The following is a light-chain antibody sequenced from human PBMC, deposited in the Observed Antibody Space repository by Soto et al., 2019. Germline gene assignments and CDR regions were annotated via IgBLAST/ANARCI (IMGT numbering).Light chain of an antibody. J-gene: IGKJ2*01. CDR1: QSVGSS. V-gene: IGKV3D-15*01. CDR3: QQYNNWPPYT. Sequence: EIVMTQSPATLSVSPGERATVSCRASQSVGSSLAWYQQKPGQAPSRLIYGASTRASGIPATFTGSGSGTEFTLTISSLQSEEFALYYCQQYNNWPPYTFGQGTNLDSK. CDR2: GAS.